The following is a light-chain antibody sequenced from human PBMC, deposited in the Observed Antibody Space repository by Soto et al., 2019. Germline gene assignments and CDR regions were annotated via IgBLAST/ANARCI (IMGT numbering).Light chain of an antibody. J-gene: IGKJ1*01. Sequence: EIVLTQSPGTLSLSPGERVTLSCRASQSISNNHLAWYQQKPGQAPRLLIHGTSNRATGIPDRFSGSGSGTDFTLTISRLEPEDFAVYYCQRYGSSLWTFGQGTKVDI. CDR2: GTS. CDR1: QSISNNH. CDR3: QRYGSSLWT. V-gene: IGKV3-20*01.